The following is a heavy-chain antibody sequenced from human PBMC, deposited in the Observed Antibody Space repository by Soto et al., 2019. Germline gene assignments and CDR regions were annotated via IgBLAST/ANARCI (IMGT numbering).Heavy chain of an antibody. CDR2: IHYSGNT. CDR3: ARHGGAYGADAFDI. V-gene: IGHV4-59*08. Sequence: SETLSLTCTVSGGSISTYFWSWIRQSPGKGLEWFGYIHYSGNTNYNPSLQRRVSISVDTSKNLFSLKLSSVTAADTALYYCARHGGAYGADAFDIWGQGTMVTVSS. CDR1: GGSISTYF. D-gene: IGHD4-17*01. J-gene: IGHJ3*02.